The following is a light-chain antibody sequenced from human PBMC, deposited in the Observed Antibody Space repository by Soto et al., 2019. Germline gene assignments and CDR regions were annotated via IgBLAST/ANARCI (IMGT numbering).Light chain of an antibody. V-gene: IGLV1-47*01. CDR1: SSNIGSNY. J-gene: IGLJ2*01. Sequence: QLVLTQPPSASGTPGQRVTISCSGSSSNIGSNYVYWYHQLPGTAPKLVIYRNNQRPSGVPDRISGSKSGTSASLAISGLRSEDEADYYCQSYDPTLNVVFGGGTKLTVL. CDR2: RNN. CDR3: QSYDPTLNVV.